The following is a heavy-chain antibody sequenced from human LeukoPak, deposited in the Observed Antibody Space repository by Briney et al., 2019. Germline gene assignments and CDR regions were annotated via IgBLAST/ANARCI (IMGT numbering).Heavy chain of an antibody. CDR3: AKGVATVTTYYYMDV. D-gene: IGHD4-17*01. CDR1: GYTFTGYY. V-gene: IGHV1-2*02. Sequence: ASVKVSCKASGYTFTGYYMHWVRQAPGQGLEWMGWINPNSGGTNYAQKFQGRVTMTRDTSISTAYMELSRLRSDDTAVYYCAKGVATVTTYYYMDVWGKGTTVTISS. CDR2: INPNSGGT. J-gene: IGHJ6*03.